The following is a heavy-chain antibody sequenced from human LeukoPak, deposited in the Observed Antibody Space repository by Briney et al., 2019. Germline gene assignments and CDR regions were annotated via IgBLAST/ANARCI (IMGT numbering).Heavy chain of an antibody. V-gene: IGHV4-39*01. J-gene: IGHJ4*02. CDR3: ARKYYDTWVFDY. CDR1: GGSISSSSYY. D-gene: IGHD3-3*01. CDR2: IYYSGST. Sequence: PSETLSLTCTVSGGSISSSSYYWGWIRQPPGKGLEWIGSIYYSGSTYYNPSLKSRVTISVDTSKNQFSLKLSSVTAADTAVYYCARKYYDTWVFDYWGQGTLVTVSS.